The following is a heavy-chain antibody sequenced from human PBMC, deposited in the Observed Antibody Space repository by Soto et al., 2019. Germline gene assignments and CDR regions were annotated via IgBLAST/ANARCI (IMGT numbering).Heavy chain of an antibody. D-gene: IGHD3-3*02. CDR2: IGSSGTSM. CDR1: GFTFSSYS. V-gene: IGHV3-48*02. J-gene: IGHJ3*02. Sequence: EVQLVESGGDLVQPGGSLRLSCAASGFTFSSYSINWVRQAPGKGLEWVSYIGSSGTSMYYADTVQGRFTISRDNPKRSLYLQMNSLRDEDTAVYYCVRDFAFAFDIWGQGTLVTVSS. CDR3: VRDFAFAFDI.